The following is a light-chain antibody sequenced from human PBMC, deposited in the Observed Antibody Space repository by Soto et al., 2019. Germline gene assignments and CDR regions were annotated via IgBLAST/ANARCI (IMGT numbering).Light chain of an antibody. V-gene: IGKV3-15*01. CDR2: GAS. CDR3: QQYNNWPPR. CDR1: QSVSSN. Sequence: EIVMTQSPATLSVSPGERDTLSCRASQSVSSNLAWYQQKPGQAPRLLIYGASTRATGIPARFSGSGSGTEFTLTISSLQSEDFAVYYCQQYNNWPPRFGGGTKVEIK. J-gene: IGKJ4*02.